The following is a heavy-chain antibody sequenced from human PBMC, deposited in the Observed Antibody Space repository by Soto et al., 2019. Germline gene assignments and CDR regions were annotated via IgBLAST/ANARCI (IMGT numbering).Heavy chain of an antibody. J-gene: IGHJ4*02. Sequence: PGGSLRLSCAASGFTFNTYAMSWVRQAPGKGLEWVSAISDSGGRTYYADSVKGRFTISRDNSKNTLYLQINSLRAEDTAVYSCAKELVNSGWTYFDYWGQGTLVTVSS. D-gene: IGHD6-19*01. V-gene: IGHV3-23*01. CDR2: ISDSGGRT. CDR3: AKELVNSGWTYFDY. CDR1: GFTFNTYA.